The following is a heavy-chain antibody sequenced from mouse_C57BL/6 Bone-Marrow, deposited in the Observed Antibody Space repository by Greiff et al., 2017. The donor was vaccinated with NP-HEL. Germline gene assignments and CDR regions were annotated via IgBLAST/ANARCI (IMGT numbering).Heavy chain of an antibody. Sequence: LMESGAELVRPGASVKLSCTASGFNIKDYYMHWVKQRPEQGLEWIGRIDPEDGDTEYAPKFQGKATMTADTSSNTAYLQLSSLTSEDTAVYYCTSLLWLRYYAMDYWGQGTSVTVSS. CDR3: TSLLWLRYYAMDY. V-gene: IGHV14-1*01. D-gene: IGHD2-2*01. CDR2: IDPEDGDT. J-gene: IGHJ4*01. CDR1: GFNIKDYY.